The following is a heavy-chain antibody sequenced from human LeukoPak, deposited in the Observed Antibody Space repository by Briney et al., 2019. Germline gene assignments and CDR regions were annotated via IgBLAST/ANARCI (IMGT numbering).Heavy chain of an antibody. CDR3: AREFYCSSTSCYVPDVYYYYYGMDV. CDR2: INHSGST. CDR1: GGSFNGYY. D-gene: IGHD2-2*01. Sequence: PSETLSLTCAVYGGSFNGYYWSWIRQPPGKGLEWIGEINHSGSTNYNPSLKSRVTISVDTSKNQFSLKLSSVTAADTAVYYCAREFYCSSTSCYVPDVYYYYYGMDVWGEGTTVTVSS. J-gene: IGHJ6*04. V-gene: IGHV4-34*01.